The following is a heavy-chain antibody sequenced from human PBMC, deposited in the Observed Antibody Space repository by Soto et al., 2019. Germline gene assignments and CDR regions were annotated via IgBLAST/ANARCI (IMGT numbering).Heavy chain of an antibody. D-gene: IGHD3-3*01. CDR1: GFTFGDYA. CDR2: IRSKAYGGTT. Sequence: GVLRLSCTASGFTFGDYAMSWVRQAPGKGLEWVGFIRSKAYGGTTEYAASVKGRFTISRDDSKSIAYLQMNSLKTEDTAVYYCTRDLGYDFWSGASFDYWGQGTLVTVSS. V-gene: IGHV3-49*04. J-gene: IGHJ4*02. CDR3: TRDLGYDFWSGASFDY.